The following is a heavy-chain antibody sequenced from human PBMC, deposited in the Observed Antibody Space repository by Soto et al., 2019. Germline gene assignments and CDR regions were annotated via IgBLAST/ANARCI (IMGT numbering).Heavy chain of an antibody. J-gene: IGHJ4*02. Sequence: LRLSCAASGFTFSSYSMNWVRQAPGKGLEWVSSISSSGSTIYYADSVKGRFTISRDNAKNSLYLQMNSLRAEDTAVYYCSEGWTFDYWGQGTLVTVSS. CDR1: GFTFSSYS. CDR3: SEGWTFDY. CDR2: ISSSGSTI. V-gene: IGHV3-21*04. D-gene: IGHD6-19*01.